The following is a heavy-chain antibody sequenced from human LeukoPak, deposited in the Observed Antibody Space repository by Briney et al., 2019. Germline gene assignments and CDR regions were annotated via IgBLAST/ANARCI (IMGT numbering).Heavy chain of an antibody. CDR2: ISYDGSNK. D-gene: IGHD2-15*01. J-gene: IGHJ4*02. CDR1: GFTFSSYA. V-gene: IGHV3-30*04. CDR3: ARETVVVVAATPFDYYDSSGPFDY. Sequence: GGSLRLSCAASGFTFSSYAMHWVRQAPGKGLEWVAVISYDGSNKYYADSVKGRFTISRDNSKNTLYLQMNSPRAEDTAVYYCARETVVVVAATPFDYYDSSGPFDYWGQGTLVTVSS.